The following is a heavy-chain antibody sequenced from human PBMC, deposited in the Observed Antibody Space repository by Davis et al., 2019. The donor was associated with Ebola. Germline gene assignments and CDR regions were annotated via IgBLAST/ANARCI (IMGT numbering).Heavy chain of an antibody. Sequence: GESLKISCAASAFTFSIYPMHWVRQAPGKGLEWVAVISYDGSNKYYADSVKGRFTISRDNSKNTVHLQMNNLGDDDSAIYYCARGGYSTQGPDYWGQGTLVTVSS. J-gene: IGHJ4*02. CDR2: ISYDGSNK. CDR1: AFTFSIYP. D-gene: IGHD6-13*01. V-gene: IGHV3-30*04. CDR3: ARGGYSTQGPDY.